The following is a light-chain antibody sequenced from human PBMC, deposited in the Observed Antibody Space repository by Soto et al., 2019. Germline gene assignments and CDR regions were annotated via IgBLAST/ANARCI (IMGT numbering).Light chain of an antibody. CDR3: QPYNNWPLT. V-gene: IGKV4-1*01. J-gene: IGKJ4*01. CDR2: DTS. Sequence: IVMTQSPDSLAVSLGERPSMNCKSSQSVLYSSDNDTLAWYQHKPGQTPRLLIYDTSTRATGVPARFSGSRSGPEFTLTINSLQSEDFAIYYCQPYNNWPLTFGGGTKVDI. CDR1: QSVLYSSDNDT.